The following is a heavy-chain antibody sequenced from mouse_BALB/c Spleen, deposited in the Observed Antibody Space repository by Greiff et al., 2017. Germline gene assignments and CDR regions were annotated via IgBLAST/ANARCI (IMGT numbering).Heavy chain of an antibody. J-gene: IGHJ2*01. CDR3: ARRGYDYDFDY. Sequence: EVKLVESGGGLVQPGGSLKLSCAASGFTFSSYTMSWVRQTPEKRLEWVAYISNGGGSTYYPDTVKGRFTISRDNAKNTLYLQMSSLKSEDTAMYYCARRGYDYDFDYWGQGTTLTVSS. D-gene: IGHD2-4*01. CDR1: GFTFSSYT. V-gene: IGHV5-12-2*01. CDR2: ISNGGGST.